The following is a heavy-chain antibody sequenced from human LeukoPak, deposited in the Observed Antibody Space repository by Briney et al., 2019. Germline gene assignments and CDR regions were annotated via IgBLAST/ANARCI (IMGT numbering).Heavy chain of an antibody. CDR2: INPNSGGT. V-gene: IGHV1-2*02. J-gene: IGHJ5*02. CDR3: AREIYSSSSGGNWFDP. CDR1: GYTFTGYY. D-gene: IGHD6-6*01. Sequence: ASVKVSCKASGYTFTGYYMHWVRQAPGQGLEWMGWINPNSGGTNYAQKFQGRVTMTRDTSISTAYMELSRLRSDDTAVYYCAREIYSSSSGGNWFDPWGQGTLVTVSS.